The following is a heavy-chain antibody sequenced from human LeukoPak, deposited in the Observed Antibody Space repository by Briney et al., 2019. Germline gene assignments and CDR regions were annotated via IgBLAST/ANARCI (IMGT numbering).Heavy chain of an antibody. CDR3: ARVSSSWHYYYYYMDV. CDR2: IYSGGST. J-gene: IGHJ6*03. D-gene: IGHD6-13*01. Sequence: EPGGSLRLSCAASGFTVSSNYMSWVRQAPGKGLEWVSVIYSGGSTYYADSVKGRFTISRDNSKNTLYLQMNSLRAEDTAVYYCARVSSSWHYYYYYMDVWGKGTTVTVSS. V-gene: IGHV3-53*01. CDR1: GFTVSSNY.